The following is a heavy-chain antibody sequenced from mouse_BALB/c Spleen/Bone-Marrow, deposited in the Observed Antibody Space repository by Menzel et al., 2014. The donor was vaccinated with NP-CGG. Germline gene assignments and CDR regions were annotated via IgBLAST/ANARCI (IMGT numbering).Heavy chain of an antibody. V-gene: IGHV1-77*01. CDR3: ARAASLDY. J-gene: IGHJ4*01. Sequence: VQLQQSGAELARPGASVKLSCKASGYTFTDYYVSWVKQRTGQGLEWIGEIYPGSGNTYYNEKFKGMATLTADRSSSTAYMQLSSLTSEDSAVYFCARAASLDYWGQGTSVTVSS. CDR2: IYPGSGNT. CDR1: GYTFTDYY.